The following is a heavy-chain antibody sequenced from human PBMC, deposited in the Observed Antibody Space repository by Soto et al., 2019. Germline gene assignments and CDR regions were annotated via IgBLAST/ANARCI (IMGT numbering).Heavy chain of an antibody. CDR1: GFTFSSYW. V-gene: IGHV3-74*01. J-gene: IGHJ4*02. Sequence: GGSLRLSCAASGFTFSSYWMHWVRQAPGKGLVWVSRINSDGSSTSYADSVKGRFTISRDNAKNTLYLQMNSLRAEDTAVYYCARVARRRIAVAGFDYWGQGTLVTV. CDR3: ARVARRRIAVAGFDY. D-gene: IGHD6-19*01. CDR2: INSDGSST.